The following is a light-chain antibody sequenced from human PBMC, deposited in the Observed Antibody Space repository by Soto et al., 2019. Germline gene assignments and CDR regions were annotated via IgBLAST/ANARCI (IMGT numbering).Light chain of an antibody. J-gene: IGLJ3*02. CDR1: NIGSKS. V-gene: IGLV3-21*02. Sequence: SYELTQPPSVSVAPGQTARITCGGNNIGSKSVHWYQQKSGQAPVLVVYDASDRPSGIPERFSGSNSGNTATLTISRVEAGDEADYYCQVWDSSSDHPGVFGGGTKLTV. CDR2: DAS. CDR3: QVWDSSSDHPGV.